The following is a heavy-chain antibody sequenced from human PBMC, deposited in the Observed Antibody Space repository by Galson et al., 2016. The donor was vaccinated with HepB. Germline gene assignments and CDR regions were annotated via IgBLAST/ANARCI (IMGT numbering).Heavy chain of an antibody. Sequence: SVKVSCKASGYTFTSYYVHWVRQVPGHGLQWMGIINPSDGRTTSIQTFQGRLTLTRDTSTTSVHMELRSLGSDDTAVYYCARGGSVYDTRGYHSQQINFWGQGAQVTVSS. CDR3: ARGGSVYDTRGYHSQQINF. V-gene: IGHV1-46*01. J-gene: IGHJ4*02. D-gene: IGHD3-22*01. CDR2: INPSDGRT. CDR1: GYTFTSYY.